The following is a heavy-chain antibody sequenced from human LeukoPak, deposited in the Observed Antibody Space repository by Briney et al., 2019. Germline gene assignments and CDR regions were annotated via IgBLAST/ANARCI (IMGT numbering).Heavy chain of an antibody. CDR2: ISSSSSYI. CDR1: GFTFSSYS. J-gene: IGHJ3*02. Sequence: VGSLRLSCAASGFTFSSYSMNWVRQAPGKGLEWVSSISSSSSYIYYADSVKGRFTISRDNAKNSLYLQMISLRAEDTAVYYCARDPTSSWETAFDIWGQGTMVTVSS. CDR3: ARDPTSSWETAFDI. D-gene: IGHD1-26*01. V-gene: IGHV3-21*01.